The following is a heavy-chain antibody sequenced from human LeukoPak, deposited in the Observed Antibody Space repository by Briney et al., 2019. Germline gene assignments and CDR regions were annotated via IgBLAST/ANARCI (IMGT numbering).Heavy chain of an antibody. CDR1: GGSISSYY. D-gene: IGHD6-13*01. V-gene: IGHV4-59*08. J-gene: IGHJ4*02. CDR3: ARHFSGAAAPLPFDY. CDR2: IYSSGHT. Sequence: SSETLSLTCTVSGGSISSYYWSWIRQPPGKGLEWIGYIYSSGHTNHNPSLKSRVTISVDTSKNQFSLNLRSVTAADTAVYYCARHFSGAAAPLPFDYWGQGTLVTVSS.